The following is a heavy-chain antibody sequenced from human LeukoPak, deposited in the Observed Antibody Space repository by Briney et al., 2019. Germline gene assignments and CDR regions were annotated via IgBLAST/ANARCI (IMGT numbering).Heavy chain of an antibody. V-gene: IGHV4-38-2*02. Sequence: SETLSLTCTVSGYSISSGYYWGWIRQPPGKGLEWIGSIYHSGSTYYNPSLKSRVTISVDTSKNQFSLKLSSVTAADTAVYYCARDLSSGYYFFDYWGQGTLVTVSS. CDR2: IYHSGST. D-gene: IGHD3-22*01. CDR3: ARDLSSGYYFFDY. J-gene: IGHJ4*02. CDR1: GYSISSGYY.